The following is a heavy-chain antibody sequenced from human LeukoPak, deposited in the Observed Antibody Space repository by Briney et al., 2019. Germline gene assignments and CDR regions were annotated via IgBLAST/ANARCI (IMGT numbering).Heavy chain of an antibody. D-gene: IGHD5-12*01. J-gene: IGHJ4*02. V-gene: IGHV3-30-3*01. Sequence: PGGSLRLSCAASGFTVGYNYMTWVRQAPGKGLEWVAVISYDGTNKYYADSVKGRFTISRDNAKNSLYLQMNSLRAEDTAVFYCARDPGYSNSPYYLDYWGQGTLVTVSS. CDR1: GFTVGYNY. CDR3: ARDPGYSNSPYYLDY. CDR2: ISYDGTNK.